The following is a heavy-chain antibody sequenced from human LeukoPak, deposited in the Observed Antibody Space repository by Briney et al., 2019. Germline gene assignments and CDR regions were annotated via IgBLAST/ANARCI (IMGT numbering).Heavy chain of an antibody. V-gene: IGHV4-31*03. CDR2: IYYGGNT. D-gene: IGHD3-22*01. CDR1: GGSISSGDYY. J-gene: IGHJ4*02. CDR3: ARAKGTYYDTSGYYYDY. Sequence: SQTLSLTCTVSGGSISSGDYYWSWIRQHPGKGLEWIGYIYYGGNTYYNPSLKSRVTISVDTSKNHFSLKLSSLTAADTAVYHCARAKGTYYDTSGYYYDYWGQGTLVTVSS.